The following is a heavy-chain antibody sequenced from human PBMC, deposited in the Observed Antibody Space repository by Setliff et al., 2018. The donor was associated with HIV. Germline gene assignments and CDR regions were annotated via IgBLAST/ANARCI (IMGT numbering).Heavy chain of an antibody. D-gene: IGHD2-2*01. Sequence: ETLSLTCAVSGDSIGTYSWHWIRQPPGKGLEWIGYIYGGGSTGYNPSLTSRVTMSADTPNNRFALKLSSVTAADTAVYYCARRAVQDGSVTSSNWFESWGQGTLVTVSS. CDR2: IYGGGST. CDR1: GDSIGTYS. V-gene: IGHV4-4*09. J-gene: IGHJ5*01. CDR3: ARRAVQDGSVTSSNWFES.